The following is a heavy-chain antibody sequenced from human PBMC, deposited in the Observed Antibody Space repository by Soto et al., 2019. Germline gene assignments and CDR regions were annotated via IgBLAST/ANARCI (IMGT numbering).Heavy chain of an antibody. D-gene: IGHD3-22*01. CDR3: ARDFHDSSGYYWLVTFGY. CDR1: GGTFSSYA. Sequence: GASVKVSCKASGGTFSSYAIGWVRQAPGQGLEWMGGIIPIFGTANYAQKFQGRVTITADESTSTAYMELSSLRSEDTAVYYCARDFHDSSGYYWLVTFGYWGQGTLVTVSS. CDR2: IIPIFGTA. V-gene: IGHV1-69*13. J-gene: IGHJ4*02.